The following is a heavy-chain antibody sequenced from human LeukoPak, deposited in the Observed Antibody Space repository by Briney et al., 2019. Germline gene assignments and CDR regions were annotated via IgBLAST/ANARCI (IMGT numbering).Heavy chain of an antibody. V-gene: IGHV3-23*01. CDR2: ISGSGGST. J-gene: IGHJ6*02. Sequence: GGSLRLSCAASGFTFSSYAMSWVRQAPGKGLEWVSAISGSGGSTYYADSVKGRFTISRDNSKNTLYLQMNSLRAEDTAVYYCAKALYSSGRYESGYYYYGMDVWGQGTTVTVSS. CDR3: AKALYSSGRYESGYYYYGMDV. D-gene: IGHD6-19*01. CDR1: GFTFSSYA.